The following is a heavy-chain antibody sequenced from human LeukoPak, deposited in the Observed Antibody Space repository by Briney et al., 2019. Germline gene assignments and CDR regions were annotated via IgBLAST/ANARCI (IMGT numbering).Heavy chain of an antibody. CDR3: ATWAPPGFWSGYYTFDY. Sequence: ASVKVSCKVSGYTLTELSMHWVRQAPGKGLEWMGGFDPEDGETIYAQKFQGRVTMTEDTSTDTAYMELSSLRSEDTAVYYCATWAPPGFWSGYYTFDYWGQGTLVTVSS. CDR2: FDPEDGET. V-gene: IGHV1-24*01. D-gene: IGHD3-3*01. CDR1: GYTLTELS. J-gene: IGHJ4*02.